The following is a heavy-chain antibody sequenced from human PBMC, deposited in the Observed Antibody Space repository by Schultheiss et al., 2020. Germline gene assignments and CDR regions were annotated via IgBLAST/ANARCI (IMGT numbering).Heavy chain of an antibody. Sequence: SETLSLTCAVYGGSFSGYYWSWIRQPPGKGLEWIGEINHSGSTNYNPSLKSRVTISVDTSKNQFSLKLSSVTAADTAVYYCARGPRITMIVVPFRYWGQGTLVTGSS. V-gene: IGHV4-34*01. CDR2: INHSGST. D-gene: IGHD3-22*01. J-gene: IGHJ4*02. CDR1: GGSFSGYY. CDR3: ARGPRITMIVVPFRY.